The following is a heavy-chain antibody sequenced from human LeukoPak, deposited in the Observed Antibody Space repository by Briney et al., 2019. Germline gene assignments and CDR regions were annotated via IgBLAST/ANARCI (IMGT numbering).Heavy chain of an antibody. Sequence: SETLSLTCAVYGGSFSGYYWSWIRQPPGKGLEGIGEINHSGSTNYNPSLKSRVTISVDTSKNQFSLKLSSVTAADTAVYYCARGRDVDIVATILGIDYWGQGTLVTVSS. D-gene: IGHD5-12*01. V-gene: IGHV4-34*01. CDR1: GGSFSGYY. CDR2: INHSGST. CDR3: ARGRDVDIVATILGIDY. J-gene: IGHJ4*02.